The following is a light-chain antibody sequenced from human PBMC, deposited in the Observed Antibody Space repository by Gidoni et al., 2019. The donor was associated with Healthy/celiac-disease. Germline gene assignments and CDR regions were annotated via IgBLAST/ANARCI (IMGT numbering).Light chain of an antibody. CDR1: PDISNY. CDR2: EAS. V-gene: IGKV1-33*01. Sequence: DIQMTQSPSSLSASVGDRVTITCQASPDISNYLNWDQQKPGKAPKLLIYEASNLETGVPSRFSGSGSGTDFTFSISSLQPEDIATYYCQQYDNLPLTFGGGTKVEIK. CDR3: QQYDNLPLT. J-gene: IGKJ4*01.